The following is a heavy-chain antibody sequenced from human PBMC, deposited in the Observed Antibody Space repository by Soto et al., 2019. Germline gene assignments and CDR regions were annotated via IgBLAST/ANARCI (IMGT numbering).Heavy chain of an antibody. CDR2: MNPNSGNT. V-gene: IGHV1-8*01. Sequence: ASVNVSCKAAVCTFTGYHINWVRQATGQGLEWMGWMNPNSGNTGYAQKFQGRVTMTRNTSISTAYMELSSLRSEDTAVYHCARDGGDCGYRLIYYCYIGMDVWGQGTTVTVS. D-gene: IGHD2-21*02. J-gene: IGHJ6*02. CDR1: VCTFTGYH. CDR3: ARDGGDCGYRLIYYCYIGMDV.